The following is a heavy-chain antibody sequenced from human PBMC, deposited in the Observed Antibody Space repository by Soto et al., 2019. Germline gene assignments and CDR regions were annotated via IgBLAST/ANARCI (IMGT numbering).Heavy chain of an antibody. CDR3: TRDASRDSSARGWFDP. Sequence: VVSLRLSCAASGFTFSSYAMSWVRPAPGKGLEWVSTISSNSAYIYYTDALRGRFTISRDNAKNSLHLQMNSLRAEDTAVYYCTRDASRDSSARGWFDPWGPGTLVTVSS. V-gene: IGHV3-21*01. J-gene: IGHJ5*02. D-gene: IGHD6-13*01. CDR1: GFTFSSYA. CDR2: ISSNSAYI.